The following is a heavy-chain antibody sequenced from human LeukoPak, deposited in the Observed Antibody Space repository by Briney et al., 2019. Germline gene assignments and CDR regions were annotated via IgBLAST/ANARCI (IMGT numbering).Heavy chain of an antibody. CDR3: ARDFAGWGYFDL. CDR2: IRYDARNK. V-gene: IGHV3-30*02. Sequence: GSLRLSCTASGFTFSISALHWVRQAPGKGLEWVAFIRYDARNKYYADSVKGRFTISRDNAKNSLYLQMNSLRAEDTAVYYCARDFAGWGYFDLWGRGTQVTVSS. J-gene: IGHJ2*01. CDR1: GFTFSISA. D-gene: IGHD3-9*01.